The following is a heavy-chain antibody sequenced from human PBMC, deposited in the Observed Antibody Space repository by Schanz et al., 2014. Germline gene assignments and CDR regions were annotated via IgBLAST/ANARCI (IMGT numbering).Heavy chain of an antibody. J-gene: IGHJ4*02. D-gene: IGHD3-3*01. Sequence: EVQMLESGGGLVQPGGSLRLSCVASGFTFRRYGMSWVRQAPGKGLEWVSVIAGDGGGPNYVDSVKGRFTISRDNSYNTLYLQMNNLRAEDTAVYSCARGSGTFDSWGQGTLVTVSS. CDR1: GFTFRRYG. CDR2: IAGDGGGP. V-gene: IGHV3-23*01. CDR3: ARGSGTFDS.